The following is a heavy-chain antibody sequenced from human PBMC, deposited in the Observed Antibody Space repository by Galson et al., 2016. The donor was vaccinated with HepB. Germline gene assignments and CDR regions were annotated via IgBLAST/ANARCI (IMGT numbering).Heavy chain of an antibody. CDR3: ARGTTVLGDY. D-gene: IGHD4-11*01. Sequence: SLRLSCAASGFAFNVYGMTWVRQAPRKGLEWVSAISTSGSSTDYADSVRGRLTISRDNSKNTLYLQMNNLRAEDTAVYYCARGTTVLGDYWGQGILVAVSS. J-gene: IGHJ4*02. CDR2: ISTSGSST. CDR1: GFAFNVYG. V-gene: IGHV3-23*01.